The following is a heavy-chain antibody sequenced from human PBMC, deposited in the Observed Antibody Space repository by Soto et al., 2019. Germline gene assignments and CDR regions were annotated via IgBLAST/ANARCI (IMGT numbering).Heavy chain of an antibody. CDR1: GVSISGGYY. V-gene: IGHV4-31*03. D-gene: IGHD1-20*01. Sequence: SETLSLTCSISGVSISGGYYWSWIRQHPGKGLEWIGHIYYSGNTYYNPSLKSRLTMSVDTSKNQFSLKLTSVTAADTAVYYCARARGAMYNASRKHYFDYWGQGILVTVSS. J-gene: IGHJ4*02. CDR3: ARARGAMYNASRKHYFDY. CDR2: IYYSGNT.